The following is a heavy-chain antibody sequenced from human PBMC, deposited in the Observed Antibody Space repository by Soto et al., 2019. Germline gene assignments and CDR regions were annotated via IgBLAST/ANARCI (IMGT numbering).Heavy chain of an antibody. D-gene: IGHD4-17*01. J-gene: IGHJ4*02. Sequence: EVQLVESGGGLVQPGGSLRLSCAASGFTFSNDWMSWVRQAPGKGLEWVANIKQDGSEKYYVDSVKGRFTISRDNAKNSLYLQMNSLRAKDTAVYYCARDSRTTTVVKYWGQGTLVTVSS. CDR1: GFTFSNDW. CDR3: ARDSRTTTVVKY. V-gene: IGHV3-7*01. CDR2: IKQDGSEK.